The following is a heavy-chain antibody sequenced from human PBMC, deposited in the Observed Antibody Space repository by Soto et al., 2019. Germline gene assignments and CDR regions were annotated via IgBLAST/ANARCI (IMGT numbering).Heavy chain of an antibody. J-gene: IGHJ6*02. Sequence: QVQLVQSGAEVKKHGASVKVPCKASGYTFTSYDINWVREATGQGLEWMGWMNPNSGNTGYAQKFQGRVTMTRNTSISTAYMELSSLRSEDTAVYYCSREVNFYGLDVWGQGTTVTVSS. V-gene: IGHV1-8*01. CDR2: MNPNSGNT. CDR3: SREVNFYGLDV. CDR1: GYTFTSYD.